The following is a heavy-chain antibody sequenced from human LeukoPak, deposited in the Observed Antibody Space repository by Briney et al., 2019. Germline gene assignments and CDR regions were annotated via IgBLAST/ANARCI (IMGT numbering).Heavy chain of an antibody. Sequence: ASVKVSCKASGYTFTSYGISWVRQAPGQGLEWMGWISAYNGNTNYAQKLQGRVTMTTDTSTSTAYMELRSLRPDDTAVYYCARASDLWFGELSHAEYFQHWGQGTLVTVSS. V-gene: IGHV1-18*04. CDR3: ARASDLWFGELSHAEYFQH. J-gene: IGHJ1*01. CDR2: ISAYNGNT. CDR1: GYTFTSYG. D-gene: IGHD3-10*01.